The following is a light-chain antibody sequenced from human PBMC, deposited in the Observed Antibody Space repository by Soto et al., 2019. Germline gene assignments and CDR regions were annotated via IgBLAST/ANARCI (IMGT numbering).Light chain of an antibody. CDR2: EVS. Sequence: QSVLTQPASVSGSPGQSITISCTGTSRDVGGYNYVSWHQQHPGKAPKVIITEVSNRPSGVSNRFSGSKSGNTASLTISGLQAEDEADYYCSSYIGSSTFVVFGGGTQLTVL. J-gene: IGLJ2*01. CDR1: SRDVGGYNY. V-gene: IGLV2-14*01. CDR3: SSYIGSSTFVV.